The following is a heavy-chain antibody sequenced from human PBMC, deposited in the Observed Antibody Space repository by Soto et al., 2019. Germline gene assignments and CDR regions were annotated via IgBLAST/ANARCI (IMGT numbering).Heavy chain of an antibody. CDR2: IYSGGST. V-gene: IGHV3-53*01. Sequence: EVQLVESGGGLIQPGGSLRLSCAASGFTVSSNSMSWVRQAPGQGLEWVSVIYSGGSTYYADSVKGRFTISRDKSKNTLYVQMNSLRAEDTAVYYCARDGGDIGTDAFDICDKGTMVTVSS. CDR1: GFTVSSNS. J-gene: IGHJ3*02. CDR3: ARDGGDIGTDAFDI. D-gene: IGHD2-15*01.